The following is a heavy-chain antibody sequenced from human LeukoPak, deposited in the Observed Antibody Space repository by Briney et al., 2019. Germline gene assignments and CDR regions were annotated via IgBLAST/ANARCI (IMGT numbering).Heavy chain of an antibody. D-gene: IGHD6-19*01. V-gene: IGHV3-69-1*01. J-gene: IGHJ4*02. CDR1: GFTFSTYV. Sequence: GGSLRLSCVASGFTFSTYVMNWFRQAPGRGLEWVSSITTSSAIYYADSVRGRFAISRDNAKNSLFLQMNSLRAEDTAVYYCARDCSGWSDYWGQGTLVTVSS. CDR2: ITTSSAI. CDR3: ARDCSGWSDY.